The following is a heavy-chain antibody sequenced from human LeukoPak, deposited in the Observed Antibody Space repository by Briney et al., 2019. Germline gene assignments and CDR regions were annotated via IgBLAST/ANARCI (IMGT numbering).Heavy chain of an antibody. CDR1: GGTFSSYA. V-gene: IGHV1-69*04. CDR3: AREDTTYYDFWSGYKPLDY. Sequence: SVKVSCKASGGTFSSYAISWVRQAPGQGLEWMGRIIPIFGIANYAQKFQGRVTITADISTSTAYMELSSLRSEDTAVYYCAREDTTYYDFWSGYKPLDYWGQGTLVTVSS. CDR2: IIPIFGIA. J-gene: IGHJ4*02. D-gene: IGHD3-3*01.